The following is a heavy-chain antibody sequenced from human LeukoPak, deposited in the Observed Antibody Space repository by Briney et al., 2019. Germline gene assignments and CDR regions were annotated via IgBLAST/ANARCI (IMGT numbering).Heavy chain of an antibody. D-gene: IGHD2-2*01. J-gene: IGHJ5*02. V-gene: IGHV4-39*01. Sequence: SETLSLTCTVSGGSIRSSYYWGWIRQPPGKGLEWIGSIYYSGSTYYNPSLKSRVTISVDTSKNQFSLKLSSVTAADTAVYYRAGQLLSWFDPWGQGTLVTVSS. CDR3: AGQLLSWFDP. CDR2: IYYSGST. CDR1: GGSIRSSYY.